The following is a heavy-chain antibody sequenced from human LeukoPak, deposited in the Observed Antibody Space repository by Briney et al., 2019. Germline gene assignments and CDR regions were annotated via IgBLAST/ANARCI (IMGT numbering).Heavy chain of an antibody. V-gene: IGHV4-34*01. Sequence: PSETLSLTCAVYGGSFSGYYWSWIRQPPGKGLEWIGEINHSGSTNYNPSLKSRVTISVDTSKNQFSLKLSSVTAADTAVYYCARHEDSGYNFDCWGQGTLVTVSS. J-gene: IGHJ4*02. CDR3: ARHEDSGYNFDC. CDR2: INHSGST. CDR1: GGSFSGYY. D-gene: IGHD5-24*01.